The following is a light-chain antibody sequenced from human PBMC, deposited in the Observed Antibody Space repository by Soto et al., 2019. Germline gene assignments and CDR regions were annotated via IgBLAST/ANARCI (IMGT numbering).Light chain of an antibody. CDR1: QSISSW. Sequence: DIQMTQSPSTLSASVGDRVTITCRASQSISSWLAWYQQKPGKAPKLLIYDASSLESGVPSRFSGSGSGTEFTLTISSLQPDDFATYYCHQYNSPRVTFGPGTKVDIK. CDR3: HQYNSPRVT. CDR2: DAS. J-gene: IGKJ3*01. V-gene: IGKV1-5*01.